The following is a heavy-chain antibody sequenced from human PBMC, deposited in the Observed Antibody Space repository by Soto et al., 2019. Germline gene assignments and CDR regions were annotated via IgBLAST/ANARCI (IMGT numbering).Heavy chain of an antibody. CDR3: ARGTWRYSNYVRKDYGMDV. CDR1: GGSFSGYY. CDR2: INHSGST. Sequence: PSETLSLTCAVYGGSFSGYYWSWIRQPPGKGLEWIGEINHSGSTNYNPSLKSRVTISVDTSKNQFSLKLSSVTAADTAVYYCARGTWRYSNYVRKDYGMDVWGQGTTVTVSS. V-gene: IGHV4-34*01. D-gene: IGHD4-4*01. J-gene: IGHJ6*02.